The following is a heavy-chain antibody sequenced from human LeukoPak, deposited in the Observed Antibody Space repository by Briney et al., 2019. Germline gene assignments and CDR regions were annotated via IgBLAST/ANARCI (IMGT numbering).Heavy chain of an antibody. D-gene: IGHD6-13*01. V-gene: IGHV3-23*01. J-gene: IGHJ4*02. Sequence: GGSLRLSCAASGFTSSSYALNWVRQAPGKGLEWVTTVSGSGDRMYHADSVKGRFTISRDNSKNTIYLQMNSLRAEDTALYYCAKAAAAPGFDFWGQGTLVTVSS. CDR2: VSGSGDRM. CDR3: AKAAAAPGFDF. CDR1: GFTSSSYA.